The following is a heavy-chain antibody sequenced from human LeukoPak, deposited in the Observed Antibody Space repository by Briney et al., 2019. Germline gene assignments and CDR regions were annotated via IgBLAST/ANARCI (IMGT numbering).Heavy chain of an antibody. V-gene: IGHV3-49*03. CDR3: TYYYDSSGYLWGIDY. CDR1: GFTFGDYA. Sequence: GGSLRLSCTASGFTFGDYAMSWFRQAPGKGLEWVGFIRSKAYGGTTEYAASVKGRFTISRDDSKSIAYLQMNSLKTEDTAVYYRTYYYDSSGYLWGIDYWGQGTLVTVSS. D-gene: IGHD3-22*01. CDR2: IRSKAYGGTT. J-gene: IGHJ4*02.